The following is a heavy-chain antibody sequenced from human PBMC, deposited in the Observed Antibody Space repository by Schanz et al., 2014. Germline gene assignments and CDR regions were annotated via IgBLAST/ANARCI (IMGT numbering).Heavy chain of an antibody. CDR3: AKGRFGELSAFDI. CDR1: GFTFSSYA. V-gene: IGHV3-23*04. D-gene: IGHD3-10*01. J-gene: IGHJ3*02. CDR2: ISGGGGTT. Sequence: VQLVESGGGVVQPGRSLRLSCAASGFTFSSYAMSWVRQAPGKGLEWVSAISGGGGTTYYADSVEGRFTISRDNSKNTLYLQMSSLRAEDTAVYYCAKGRFGELSAFDIWGQGTMVTVSS.